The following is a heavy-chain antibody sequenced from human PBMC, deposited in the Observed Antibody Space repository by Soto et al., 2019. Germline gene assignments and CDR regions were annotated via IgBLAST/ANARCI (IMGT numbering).Heavy chain of an antibody. D-gene: IGHD1-26*01. Sequence: QVQLVQSGAEVKKPGSSVKVSCKASGGIFSSYAISWLRQAPGQGLEWMGAVIPILGQAYYAQNFQDRVKITADESTRTAYMDLISLRSDDTAVYFCARVGGVGAPPGADYWGQGTLVTVSS. V-gene: IGHV1-69*01. J-gene: IGHJ4*02. CDR2: VIPILGQA. CDR1: GGIFSSYA. CDR3: ARVGGVGAPPGADY.